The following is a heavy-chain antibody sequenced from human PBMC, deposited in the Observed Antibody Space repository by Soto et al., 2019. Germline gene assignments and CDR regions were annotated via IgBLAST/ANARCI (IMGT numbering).Heavy chain of an antibody. D-gene: IGHD6-19*01. J-gene: IGHJ4*02. CDR2: INHSGST. V-gene: IGHV4-34*01. Sequence: PSETLSLTCAVYGGSFSGYYWSWIRQPPGKGLEWIGEINHSGSTNYNPSLKSRVTISVDTSKNQFSLKLSSVTAADTAVYYCASFLAGTPRYYFDYWGQGTLVTVSS. CDR3: ASFLAGTPRYYFDY. CDR1: GGSFSGYY.